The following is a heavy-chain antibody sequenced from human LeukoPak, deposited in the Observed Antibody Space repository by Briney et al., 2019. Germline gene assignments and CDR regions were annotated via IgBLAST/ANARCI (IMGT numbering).Heavy chain of an antibody. CDR1: GFTFSSYG. Sequence: GRSLRLSCAASGFTFSSYGMHWVRQAPGKGLEWVAVIWYDGSNKYYADSVKGRFTISRDNSKNTLYLQMNSLGAEDTALYYCAKGDGINHYHWFDPWGQGTQVTVSS. D-gene: IGHD2-21*02. J-gene: IGHJ5*02. CDR3: AKGDGINHYHWFDP. CDR2: IWYDGSNK. V-gene: IGHV3-33*06.